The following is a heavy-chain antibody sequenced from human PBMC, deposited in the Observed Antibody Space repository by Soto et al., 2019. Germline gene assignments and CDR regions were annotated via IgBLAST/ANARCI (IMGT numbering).Heavy chain of an antibody. D-gene: IGHD3-10*01. J-gene: IGHJ6*02. CDR1: GYGLTNDC. Sequence: AGAAVKISGNGAGYGLTNDCISWVLQMVGKGLESMGKIDPSDSYTKYSPSFQGHVTLSADKSTNTAFLQWRSLKPPDTAMYYCARTFTYYRYGMDVWGQATKVTVSS. V-gene: IGHV5-10-1*01. CDR3: ARTFTYYRYGMDV. CDR2: IDPSDSYT.